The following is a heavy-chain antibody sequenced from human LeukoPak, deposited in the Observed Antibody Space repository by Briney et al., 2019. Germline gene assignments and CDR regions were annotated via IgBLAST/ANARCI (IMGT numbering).Heavy chain of an antibody. D-gene: IGHD2-15*01. CDR3: ARRGYCSGGSPDCAFDI. CDR1: GFTFSSYS. Sequence: GGSLKLSCAASGFTFSSYSMNWVRQAPGKGLEWVSSISSSSSYIYYADSVKGRFTISRDNAKNSLYLQMNSLRAEDTAVYYCARRGYCSGGSPDCAFDIWRQGTMVTVSS. CDR2: ISSSSSYI. J-gene: IGHJ3*02. V-gene: IGHV3-21*01.